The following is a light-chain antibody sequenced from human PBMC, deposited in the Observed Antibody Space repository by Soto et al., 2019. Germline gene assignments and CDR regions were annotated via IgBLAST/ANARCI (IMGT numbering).Light chain of an antibody. Sequence: EIVLTQSPATLSLSPVERATLSCRASQNVANYLDWYQQKPGQAPRLLIYGASSRATGIPDRFSGSGSQTDFTLTISRLEPEDFAVYYCQQYGTSPRTFGQGTKVDIK. CDR2: GAS. CDR1: QNVANY. CDR3: QQYGTSPRT. J-gene: IGKJ1*01. V-gene: IGKV3-20*01.